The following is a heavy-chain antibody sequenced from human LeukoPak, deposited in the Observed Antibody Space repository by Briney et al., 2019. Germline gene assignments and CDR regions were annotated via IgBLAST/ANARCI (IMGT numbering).Heavy chain of an antibody. J-gene: IGHJ4*02. D-gene: IGHD6-13*01. CDR3: ARDGGAAAGTGLGFDY. CDR1: GGSISSYY. CDR2: IYYSGST. V-gene: IGHV4-59*12. Sequence: SETLSLTCTVSGGSISSYYWSWIRQPPGKGLEWIGYIYYSGSTNYNPSLKSRVTISVDTSKNQFSLKLSSVTAADTAVYYCARDGGAAAGTGLGFDYWGQGTLATVSS.